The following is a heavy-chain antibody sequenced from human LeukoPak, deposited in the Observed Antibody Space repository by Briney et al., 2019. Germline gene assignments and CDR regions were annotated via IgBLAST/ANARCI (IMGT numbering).Heavy chain of an antibody. CDR2: ISDSGGST. D-gene: IGHD6-19*01. V-gene: IGHV3-23*01. CDR3: AKLPVSYSSGWSNFDY. CDR1: EFTFSHYA. J-gene: IGHJ4*02. Sequence: PGGSLRLSRAASEFTFSHYAMGWVRQAPGKGLEWVSGISDSGGSTYYTDSVKGRFTISRDNSKNTVFLQMNSLRAEDTAIYYCAKLPVSYSSGWSNFDYWGQGTLVTVSS.